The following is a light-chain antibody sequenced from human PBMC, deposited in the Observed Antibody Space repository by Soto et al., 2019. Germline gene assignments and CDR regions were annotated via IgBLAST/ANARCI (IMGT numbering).Light chain of an antibody. CDR1: QSVSSY. Sequence: IVMTQSPATLSVSPWERATLSCRASQSVSSYLAWYQQKPGQAPRLLIYGASTRATGIPARFSGSGSGTEFTLTISSLQSEDFATYYCQQYNTYSWTFGPGTKVDIK. CDR3: QQYNTYSWT. V-gene: IGKV3-15*01. J-gene: IGKJ1*01. CDR2: GAS.